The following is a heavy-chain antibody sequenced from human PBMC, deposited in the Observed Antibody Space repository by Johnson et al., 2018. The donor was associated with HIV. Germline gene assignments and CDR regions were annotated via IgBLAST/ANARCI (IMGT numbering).Heavy chain of an antibody. D-gene: IGHD1-26*01. CDR1: GFSFSSYA. J-gene: IGHJ3*02. CDR2: MSFDGNKK. Sequence: QVQLVESGGGVVQPGRSLRLSCAASGFSFSSYAMHWVRQAPGKGLEWLTLMSFDGNKKFYADSVKGRFTISRDNAKNTLYLQMNSLRPDDTALYYCAKLVGADTSGELYIWGQGTMVTVFS. CDR3: AKLVGADTSGELYI. V-gene: IGHV3-30*18.